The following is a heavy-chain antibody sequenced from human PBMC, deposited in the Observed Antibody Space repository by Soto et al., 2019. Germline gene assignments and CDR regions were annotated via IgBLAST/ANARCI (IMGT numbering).Heavy chain of an antibody. Sequence: QVQLVQSGAEVKKPGASVRVSCKASGYTFTDYYLHWVRQAPGQGLEWMGGMNPNTGGTNSAQTFRGRVIMTRDTSTRTGFREINSLRSDTTAVYYWARDVPAVVSAISYYGLAVWGQGTTVTVS. CDR3: ARDVPAVVSAISYYGLAV. V-gene: IGHV1-2*02. J-gene: IGHJ6*02. D-gene: IGHD2-2*02. CDR2: MNPNTGGT. CDR1: GYTFTDYY.